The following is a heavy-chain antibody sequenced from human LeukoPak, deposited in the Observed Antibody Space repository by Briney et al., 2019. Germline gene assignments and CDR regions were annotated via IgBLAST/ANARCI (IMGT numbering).Heavy chain of an antibody. CDR2: IIPIFGTA. V-gene: IGHV1-69*06. CDR1: GGTFSSYA. Sequence: EASVKVSCKASGGTFSSYAISWVRQAPGQGLEWMGGIIPIFGTANYAQKFQGRVTITADKSTSTAYMELSSLRSEDTAVYYCARGRWLDRPTVYYYYYMDVWGKGTTVTVSS. D-gene: IGHD6-19*01. J-gene: IGHJ6*03. CDR3: ARGRWLDRPTVYYYYYMDV.